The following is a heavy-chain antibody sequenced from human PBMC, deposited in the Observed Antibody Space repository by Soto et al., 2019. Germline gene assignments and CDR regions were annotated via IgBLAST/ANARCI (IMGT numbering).Heavy chain of an antibody. V-gene: IGHV4-30-4*01. D-gene: IGHD4-17*01. Sequence: SETLSLTCTVSGGSISSGDYYWSWIRQPPGKGLEWIGYIYYSGSTYYNPSLESRVTISVDTSKNQFSLKLSSVTAADTAVYYCARDYAVTPGGFDYWGQGTLVTVSS. CDR2: IYYSGST. J-gene: IGHJ4*02. CDR3: ARDYAVTPGGFDY. CDR1: GGSISSGDYY.